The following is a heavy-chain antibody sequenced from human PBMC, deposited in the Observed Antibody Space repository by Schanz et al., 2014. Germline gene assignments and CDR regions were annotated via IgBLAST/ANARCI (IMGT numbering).Heavy chain of an antibody. CDR1: GFTFGDYA. CDR2: ISSGGGST. Sequence: EVQLLESGGGLVQPGGSLRLSCAASGFTFGDYAMTWVRQAPGKGLEWVSSISSGGGSTYYADSVKGRFTISRDNSKNTLYLQMNSLRPEDTAVYYCARGGFGELSAFDIWGQGTMVTVSS. D-gene: IGHD3-10*01. CDR3: ARGGFGELSAFDI. J-gene: IGHJ3*02. V-gene: IGHV3-23*01.